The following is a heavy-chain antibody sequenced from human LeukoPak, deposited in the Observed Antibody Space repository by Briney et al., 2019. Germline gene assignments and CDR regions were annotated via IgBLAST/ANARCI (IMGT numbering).Heavy chain of an antibody. Sequence: GGSLKLSCAASGFTFSNYAMSWVRQAPGKGLEWVSAISGSADGTYYADSVKGRFTISRHNSKNTLYLQMNSLRAEDTAVYYCARDLSSGYWYGMDVWGQGTTVTVSS. J-gene: IGHJ6*02. CDR1: GFTFSNYA. D-gene: IGHD3-22*01. V-gene: IGHV3-23*01. CDR3: ARDLSSGYWYGMDV. CDR2: ISGSADGT.